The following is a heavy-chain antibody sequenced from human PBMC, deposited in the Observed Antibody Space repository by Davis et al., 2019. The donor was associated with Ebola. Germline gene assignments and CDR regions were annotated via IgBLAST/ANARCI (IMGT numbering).Heavy chain of an antibody. J-gene: IGHJ4*02. V-gene: IGHV1-69*02. CDR1: GGTFSSYT. Sequence: SVKVSCKASGGTFSSYTISWVRQAPGQGLEWMGRIIPILGIANYAQKLQGRVTMTTDTSTNTAYMELRSLRSDDTAVYYCARVRILGKLDFDYWGQGTLVTVSS. CDR3: ARVRILGKLDFDY. CDR2: IIPILGIA. D-gene: IGHD3-3*01.